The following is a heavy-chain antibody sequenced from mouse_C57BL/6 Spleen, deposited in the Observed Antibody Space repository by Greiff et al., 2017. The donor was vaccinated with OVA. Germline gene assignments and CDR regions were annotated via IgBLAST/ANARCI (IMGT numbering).Heavy chain of an antibody. Sequence: VQGVESGPGLVAPSQSLSITCTVSGFSLTSYGVHWVRQPPGKGLEWLVVIWSDGSTTYNSALKSRLSISKDNSKSQVFLKMNSLQTDDTAMYYCARDGSSYAFYAMDYWGQGTSVTVSS. D-gene: IGHD1-1*01. V-gene: IGHV2-6*03. CDR3: ARDGSSYAFYAMDY. CDR1: GFSLTSYG. CDR2: IWSDGST. J-gene: IGHJ4*01.